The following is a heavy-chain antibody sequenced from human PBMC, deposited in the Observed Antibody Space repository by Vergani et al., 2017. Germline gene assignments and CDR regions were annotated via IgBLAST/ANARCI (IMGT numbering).Heavy chain of an antibody. CDR1: GFSLTTSGMR. Sequence: QVTLKESGPPLVKPTHTLTLTCTFSGFSLTTSGMRVSWIRQPPGKSLEWLARIDWDDDKFYSTSLKTRLTISKDTSKNQVVLTMTNMDPVDTATYYCARSSNWGSTGFDYWGQGTLVTVSS. CDR3: ARSSNWGSTGFDY. V-gene: IGHV2-70*04. J-gene: IGHJ4*02. D-gene: IGHD7-27*01. CDR2: IDWDDDK.